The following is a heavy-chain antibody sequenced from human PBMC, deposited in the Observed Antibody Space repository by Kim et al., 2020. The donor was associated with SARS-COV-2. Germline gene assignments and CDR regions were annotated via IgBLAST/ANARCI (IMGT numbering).Heavy chain of an antibody. CDR2: IIPIFGTA. Sequence: SVKVSCKASGGTFSSYAISWVRQAPGQGLEWMGGIIPIFGTANYAQKFQGRVTITADESTSTAYMELSSLRSEDTAVYYCATIGPMVRGVKLVYYYGMDVWGQGTTVTVSS. J-gene: IGHJ6*02. D-gene: IGHD3-10*01. CDR1: GGTFSSYA. V-gene: IGHV1-69*13. CDR3: ATIGPMVRGVKLVYYYGMDV.